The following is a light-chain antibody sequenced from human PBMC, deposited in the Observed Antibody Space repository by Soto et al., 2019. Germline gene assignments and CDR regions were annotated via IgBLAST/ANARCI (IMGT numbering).Light chain of an antibody. Sequence: QSALTQPASVSGSPGQSITISCTGTSSDVGTYNLVSWYQQHPGKAPKLIIYEVSKRPSGVSTRFSGSKSGNTASLTISGLQAEDEADYYCCSHASSVTFELLFGGGTKLTVL. J-gene: IGLJ3*02. CDR3: CSHASSVTFELL. CDR1: SSDVGTYNL. V-gene: IGLV2-23*02. CDR2: EVS.